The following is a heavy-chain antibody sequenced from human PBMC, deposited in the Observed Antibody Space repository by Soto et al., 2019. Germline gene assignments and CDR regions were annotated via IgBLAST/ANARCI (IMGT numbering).Heavy chain of an antibody. Sequence: GGSLRLSCAASGFTFSSYAMSWVRQAPGKGLEWVSAISGSGGSTYYADSVKGRFTISRDNSKNTLYLQMNSLRAEDTAVYYCAKGNIRITMIEGFEYWGQGTLVTVSS. CDR3: AKGNIRITMIEGFEY. CDR2: ISGSGGST. D-gene: IGHD3-22*01. CDR1: GFTFSSYA. J-gene: IGHJ4*02. V-gene: IGHV3-23*01.